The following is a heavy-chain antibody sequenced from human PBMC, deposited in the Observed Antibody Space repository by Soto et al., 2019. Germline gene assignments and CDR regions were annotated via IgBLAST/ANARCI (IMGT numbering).Heavy chain of an antibody. CDR1: GGSISSGGYY. Sequence: QVQLQESGPGLVKPSQTLSLTCTVSGGSISSGGYYWSWIRQHPGKGLEWIGYIYYSGSTYYNPSLRCRVTISVDTSKNQFSLKLSSVTAADTAVYYCARGEKTYYYDSSGYFNYWGQGTLVTVSS. CDR3: ARGEKTYYYDSSGYFNY. J-gene: IGHJ4*02. CDR2: IYYSGST. V-gene: IGHV4-31*03. D-gene: IGHD3-22*01.